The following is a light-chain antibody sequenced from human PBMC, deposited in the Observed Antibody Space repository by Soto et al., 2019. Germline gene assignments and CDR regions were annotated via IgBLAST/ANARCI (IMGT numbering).Light chain of an antibody. Sequence: DIQMTQSPSSLSASVGDRVTITCRASQSISGYLNWYQQKSGQAPKLLMYAASTLQSGVPSRFSGSGSGTDFTLTISRLQPEDSATYYCQQSDSMPWTFGQGTKVEIK. CDR3: QQSDSMPWT. J-gene: IGKJ1*01. CDR2: AAS. CDR1: QSISGY. V-gene: IGKV1-39*01.